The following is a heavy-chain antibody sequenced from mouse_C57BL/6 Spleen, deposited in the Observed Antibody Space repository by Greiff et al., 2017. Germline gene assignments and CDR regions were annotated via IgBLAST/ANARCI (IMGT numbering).Heavy chain of an antibody. CDR1: GYTFTSYW. Sequence: QVQLQQPGAELVKPGASVKLSCKASGYTFTSYWMHWVKQRPGQGLEWIGMIHPNSGSTNYNEKFKSKATLTVDKSSSTAYMQLSSLTSEDSAVYYCARPLGTGTPPWFAYWGQGTLVTVSA. CDR3: ARPLGTGTPPWFAY. J-gene: IGHJ3*01. V-gene: IGHV1-64*01. CDR2: IHPNSGST. D-gene: IGHD4-1*01.